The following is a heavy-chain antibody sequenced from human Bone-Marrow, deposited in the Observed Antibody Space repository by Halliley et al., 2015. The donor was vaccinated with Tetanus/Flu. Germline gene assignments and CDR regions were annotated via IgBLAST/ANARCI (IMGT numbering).Heavy chain of an antibody. Sequence: SLRLSCAGSGFTFSSHGLNWVRQAPGKGLEWVSSITPRSDYKFYTPSVRGRFPISRDNPKNSLYLEMHSLRAEDTAVYYCTRDVGNGYEGNGMDVWGQGTTVTVSS. CDR1: GFTFSSHG. J-gene: IGHJ6*02. CDR2: ITPRSDYK. D-gene: IGHD5-12*01. V-gene: IGHV3-21*01. CDR3: TRDVGNGYEGNGMDV.